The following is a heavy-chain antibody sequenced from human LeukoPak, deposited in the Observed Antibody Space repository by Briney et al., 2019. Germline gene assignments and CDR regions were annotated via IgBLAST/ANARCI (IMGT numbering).Heavy chain of an antibody. CDR3: ARGGQLVRERWFDP. J-gene: IGHJ5*02. CDR1: GYSISSGYY. V-gene: IGHV4-38-2*02. D-gene: IGHD6-6*01. CDR2: SYHSGTT. Sequence: KTSETLSLTCNVSGYSISSGYYWGWIRQPPGKGLEWIASSYHSGTTYYNPSLKSRVTISVDTSKNQFSLKLSSVTAADTAVYFCARGGQLVRERWFDPWGQGTLVTVSS.